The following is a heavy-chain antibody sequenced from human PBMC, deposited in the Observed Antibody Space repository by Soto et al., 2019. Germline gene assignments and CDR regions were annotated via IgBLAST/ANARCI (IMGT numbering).Heavy chain of an antibody. CDR2: IRFDSDHV. Sequence: EVQLVESGGGLVRPGESLRLSCTASGFTFNSHSMNWLRQAPGKGLEWVSSIRFDSDHVYYADSVKGRFTISRDNAENSVYLQMNSLRAEDTAVYYCARSSDIVLMIYATFDSWGQGTLVTVSS. V-gene: IGHV3-21*01. CDR1: GFTFNSHS. CDR3: ARSSDIVLMIYATFDS. D-gene: IGHD2-8*01. J-gene: IGHJ4*02.